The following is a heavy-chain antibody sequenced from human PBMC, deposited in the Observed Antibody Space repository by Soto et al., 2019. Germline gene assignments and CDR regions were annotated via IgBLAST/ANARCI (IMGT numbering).Heavy chain of an antibody. CDR3: ARGIAPTGEEY. CDR2: IIPILGIA. D-gene: IGHD2-21*01. V-gene: IGHV1-69*02. CDR1: GGTFSSYT. Sequence: QVQLVQSGAEVKKPGSSVKVSCKASGGTFSSYTISWVRQAPGQGLEWMGRIIPILGIANYAQKFQGRVTITADKTTSTAYMELSSMRSEDTAVYYCARGIAPTGEEYWGQGTLVTVSS. J-gene: IGHJ4*02.